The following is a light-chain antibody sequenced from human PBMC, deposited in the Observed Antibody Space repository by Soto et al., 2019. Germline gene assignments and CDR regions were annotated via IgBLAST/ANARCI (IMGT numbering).Light chain of an antibody. V-gene: IGLV2-14*01. CDR3: SSYSSSSNVV. Sequence: QSALTQPASVSGSPGQSITISCTGTSSDVGGYNYVSWYQQHPGKAPKLMIYDVSNRPSGVSNRFSGSKSGNTASLTISGLQPEDEADYYCSSYSSSSNVVFGGATKLTVL. J-gene: IGLJ2*01. CDR1: SSDVGGYNY. CDR2: DVS.